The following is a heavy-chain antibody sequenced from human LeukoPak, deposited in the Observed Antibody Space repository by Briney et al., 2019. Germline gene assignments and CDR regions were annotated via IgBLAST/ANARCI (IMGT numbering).Heavy chain of an antibody. Sequence: PGRSLRLSCAAPGFTFNSYTIHWVRQAPGKGLEWVAVMSSDGNKKFYAEYVKGRFTISRDNSENTLYLEMNSLRGEDTAVYYCARGDYDLSGSYHYGMDVWGQGTTVTVSS. CDR1: GFTFNSYT. D-gene: IGHD3-10*01. J-gene: IGHJ6*02. CDR3: ARGDYDLSGSYHYGMDV. V-gene: IGHV3-30-3*01. CDR2: MSSDGNKK.